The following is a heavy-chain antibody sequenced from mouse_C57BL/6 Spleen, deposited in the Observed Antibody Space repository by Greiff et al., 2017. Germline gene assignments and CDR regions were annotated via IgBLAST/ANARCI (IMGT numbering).Heavy chain of an antibody. D-gene: IGHD1-1*01. CDR2: IYPGDGDT. J-gene: IGHJ4*01. V-gene: IGHV1-82*01. CDR3: ARKGNSYYYGSTLWAMDY. CDR1: GYAFSSSW. Sequence: QVQLKESGPELVKPGASVKISCKASGYAFSSSWMNWVKQRPGKGLEWIGRIYPGDGDTNYNGKFKGKATLTADKSSSTAYMQLSSLTSEDSAVYCCARKGNSYYYGSTLWAMDYWGQGTSVTVSS.